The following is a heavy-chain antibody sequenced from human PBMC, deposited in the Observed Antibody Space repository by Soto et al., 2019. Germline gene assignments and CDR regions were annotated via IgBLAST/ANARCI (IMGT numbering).Heavy chain of an antibody. D-gene: IGHD3-10*01. J-gene: IGHJ5*02. V-gene: IGHV1-2*02. CDR3: ARVIRGAYYNSPLDT. CDR1: GYTFTDYY. Sequence: ASVKVSCKASGYTFTDYYVHWVRQAPGQGLEWVGWINPYSGGADYAQSFQGRVTMTRDTSISTVYMELSRLRFDDTAVYYCARVIRGAYYNSPLDTWGQGTVVTVSS. CDR2: INPYSGGA.